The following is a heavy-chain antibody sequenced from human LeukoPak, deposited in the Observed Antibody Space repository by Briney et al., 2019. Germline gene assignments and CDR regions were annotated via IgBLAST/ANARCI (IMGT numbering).Heavy chain of an antibody. CDR3: ARSRSGGENWFDP. V-gene: IGHV1-2*06. J-gene: IGHJ5*02. D-gene: IGHD2-15*01. CDR2: INSKSGST. CDR1: GYTFTDYY. Sequence: ASVKVSCKASGYTFTDYYMHWVRQAPGQGLEWMGRINSKSGSTTYAQNFQGRVTMTRDTSISTAYMELSRLRSDDTAVYYCARSRSGGENWFDPWGQGTLVTVSS.